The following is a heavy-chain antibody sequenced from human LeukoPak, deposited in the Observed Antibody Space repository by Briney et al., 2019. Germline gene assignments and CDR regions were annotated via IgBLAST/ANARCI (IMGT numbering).Heavy chain of an antibody. CDR2: ISGSGGST. CDR3: AKDYGSGGYLQGWFDP. D-gene: IGHD3-10*01. Sequence: GGSLRLSCASSGFTFSSYAMSGVRQAPGKGLEWVSAISGSGGSTYYADSLRGRFTIPSDNSKNTLYVQTNSLRAEDTAVYYCAKDYGSGGYLQGWFDPWGQGTLVTVPS. V-gene: IGHV3-23*01. CDR1: GFTFSSYA. J-gene: IGHJ5*02.